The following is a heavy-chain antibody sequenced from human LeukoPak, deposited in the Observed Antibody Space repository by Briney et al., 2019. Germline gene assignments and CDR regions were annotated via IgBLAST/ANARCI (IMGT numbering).Heavy chain of an antibody. CDR3: AKDSPSSSWYYYYYGMDV. CDR2: ISGGSGNR. CDR1: GFSFSDYA. Sequence: GGSLRLSCAASGFSFSDYAMNWVRQAPGKGLEWVSAISGGSGNRYYADSVKGRFTISRDNSKNTLYLQMNSLRAEDTAVYYCAKDSPSSSWYYYYYGMDVWGQGTTVTVSS. J-gene: IGHJ6*02. D-gene: IGHD6-13*01. V-gene: IGHV3-23*01.